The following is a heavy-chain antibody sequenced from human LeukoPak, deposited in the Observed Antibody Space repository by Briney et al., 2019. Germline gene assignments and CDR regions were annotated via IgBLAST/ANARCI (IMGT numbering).Heavy chain of an antibody. V-gene: IGHV1-2*02. CDR1: GYTFTGYY. Sequence: ATLKDSCKASGYTFTGYYMHWVRQAPGQGREWMGWIKPNSGGTTYAEKFQGRVTMTRDTSISTAYMELSRLRSDDTAVYYCARRSSSPNWFDPWGQGTLVTVSS. J-gene: IGHJ5*02. CDR3: ARRSSSPNWFDP. D-gene: IGHD6-13*01. CDR2: IKPNSGGT.